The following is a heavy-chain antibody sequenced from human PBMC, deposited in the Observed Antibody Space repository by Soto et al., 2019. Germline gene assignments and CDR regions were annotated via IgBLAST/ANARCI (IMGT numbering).Heavy chain of an antibody. J-gene: IGHJ6*02. Sequence: EASGKVSCKASGDTFNFYSIDWVRQAPGLGVEWMGRISPFVSKSNYAQKLQGRVTMTTDTSTSTAYMELRSLRSDDTAVYYCARDQGITTFGVYSMYYNGMDVWGPGTTVT. CDR2: ISPFVSKS. CDR1: GDTFNFYS. V-gene: IGHV1-18*01. CDR3: ARDQGITTFGVYSMYYNGMDV. D-gene: IGHD3-3*01.